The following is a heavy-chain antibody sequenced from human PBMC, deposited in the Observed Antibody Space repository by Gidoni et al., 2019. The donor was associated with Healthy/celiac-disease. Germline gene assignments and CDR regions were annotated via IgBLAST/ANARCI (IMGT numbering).Heavy chain of an antibody. V-gene: IGHV4-39*01. D-gene: IGHD1-26*01. J-gene: IGHJ3*02. CDR3: ARHKEVGPTHAFDI. CDR2: IYYSGST. CDR1: GGSIRSSSYY. Sequence: QLQLQESGPGLVKPSETLSLTCTVSGGSIRSSSYYWGWIRQPPGKGLEWIGSIYYSGSTYYNPSLKSRVTISVDTSKNQFSLKLSSVTAADTAVYYCARHKEVGPTHAFDIWGQGTMVTVSS.